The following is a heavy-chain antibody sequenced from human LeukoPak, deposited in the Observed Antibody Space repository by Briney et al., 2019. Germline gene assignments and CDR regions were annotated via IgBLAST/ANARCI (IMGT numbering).Heavy chain of an antibody. Sequence: ASVKVSCKASGYTFTSYDINWVRQATGQGLEWMGWMNPNSGNTGYAQKFQGRVTMTRNTSISTAYTELSSLRSEDTAVYYCASREGITGTTPFDPWGQGTLVTVSS. V-gene: IGHV1-8*01. CDR3: ASREGITGTTPFDP. CDR1: GYTFTSYD. CDR2: MNPNSGNT. D-gene: IGHD1-20*01. J-gene: IGHJ5*02.